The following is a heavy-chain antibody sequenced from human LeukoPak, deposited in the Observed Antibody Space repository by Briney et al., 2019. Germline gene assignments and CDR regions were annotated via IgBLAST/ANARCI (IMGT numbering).Heavy chain of an antibody. CDR2: ISDTGSTI. J-gene: IGHJ6*03. D-gene: IGHD4-23*01. Sequence: GGSLRLSCAASGFTFSSYELNWVRQAPGKGLEWVSYISDTGSTIYYADSVEGRFTISRDNAKNSLYLQMNSLRAEDTAVYYCARGDKVVSGDYYYYIDVWGKGTTVTISS. V-gene: IGHV3-48*03. CDR1: GFTFSSYE. CDR3: ARGDKVVSGDYYYYIDV.